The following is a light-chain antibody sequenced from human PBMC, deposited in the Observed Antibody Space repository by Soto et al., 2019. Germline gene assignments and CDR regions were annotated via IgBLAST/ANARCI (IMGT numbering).Light chain of an antibody. CDR3: VLYMGNGIRV. CDR1: SGSVSTSSY. CDR2: STN. Sequence: QTVVTQETSFSVSPGGTVTLTCGLSSGSVSTSSYPSWYQQTPGQAPRTLIYSTNTRSSGVPDRFSGSILGNKAALTITGAQADDESDYYCVLYMGNGIRVFGGGTKVTVL. J-gene: IGLJ3*02. V-gene: IGLV8-61*01.